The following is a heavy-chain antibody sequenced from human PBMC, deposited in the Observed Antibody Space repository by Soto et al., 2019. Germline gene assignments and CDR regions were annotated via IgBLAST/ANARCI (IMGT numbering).Heavy chain of an antibody. CDR2: IYYSGST. CDR1: GGSISSYY. CDR3: AREGFGSGSDAFDI. V-gene: IGHV4-59*01. Sequence: SETLSLTSTVSGGSISSYYWSWIRQPPGKGLEWIGYIYYSGSTNYNPSLKSRVTISVDTSKNQFSLKLSSVTAADTAVYYCAREGFGSGSDAFDIWGQGTMVTVSS. J-gene: IGHJ3*02. D-gene: IGHD3-3*01.